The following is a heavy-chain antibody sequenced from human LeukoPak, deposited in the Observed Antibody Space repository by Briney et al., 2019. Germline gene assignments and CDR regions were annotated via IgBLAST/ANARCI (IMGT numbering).Heavy chain of an antibody. V-gene: IGHV3-48*03. D-gene: IGHD4-17*01. Sequence: QPGGSLRLSCAASGFTFSSYEMNWVRQAPGKGLDWVSYISSSGSSIYYADSVKGRFTISRDNAKNYLYLQMNSLRAEDTAVYYCARDRSTLTTWVYYWGPGPLVSVSS. CDR3: ARDRSTLTTWVYY. CDR1: GFTFSSYE. CDR2: ISSSGSSI. J-gene: IGHJ4*02.